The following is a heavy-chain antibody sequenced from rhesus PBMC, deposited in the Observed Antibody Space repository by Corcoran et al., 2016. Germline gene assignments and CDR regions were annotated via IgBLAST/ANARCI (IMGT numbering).Heavy chain of an antibody. CDR2: FYGSSGST. Sequence: QVQLQESGPGLVKPSETLSLTCAVSGGSFSSYWWGWIRQPPGRGLEWIGRFYGSSGSTEYNPSLKSRATISRDASKNQFSLKLSSVTAADTAVYYCARGGSGSLYFDYWGQGVLVTVSS. J-gene: IGHJ4*01. V-gene: IGHV4-160*01. D-gene: IGHD6-25*01. CDR3: ARGGSGSLYFDY. CDR1: GGSFSSYW.